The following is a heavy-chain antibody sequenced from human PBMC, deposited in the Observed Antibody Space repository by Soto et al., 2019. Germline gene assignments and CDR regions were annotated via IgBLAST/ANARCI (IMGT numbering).Heavy chain of an antibody. V-gene: IGHV1-69*13. J-gene: IGHJ3*02. CDR2: IIPIFGTA. CDR3: ARDTASIAVAGHDAFDI. D-gene: IGHD6-19*01. Sequence: AASVKVSCKASGGTFSSYAISWVRQAPGQGLEWMGGIIPIFGTANYAQKFQGRVTITADESTSTAYMELSSLRSEDTAVYYCARDTASIAVAGHDAFDIWGQGTMVTVSS. CDR1: GGTFSSYA.